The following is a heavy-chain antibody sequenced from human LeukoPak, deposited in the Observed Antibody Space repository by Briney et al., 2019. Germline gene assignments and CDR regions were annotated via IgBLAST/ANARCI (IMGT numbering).Heavy chain of an antibody. Sequence: GGSLRLSCTASGFTFSNAWMSWVRQAPGKGLEWVGRIKSKTDGGTTDYAAPVKGRFTISRDDSKSTLYLQMNSLKTEDTAVYYCARETELYYDILTGYPYYFDYWGQGTLVTVSS. CDR1: GFTFSNAW. CDR2: IKSKTDGGTT. J-gene: IGHJ4*02. V-gene: IGHV3-15*01. CDR3: ARETELYYDILTGYPYYFDY. D-gene: IGHD3-9*01.